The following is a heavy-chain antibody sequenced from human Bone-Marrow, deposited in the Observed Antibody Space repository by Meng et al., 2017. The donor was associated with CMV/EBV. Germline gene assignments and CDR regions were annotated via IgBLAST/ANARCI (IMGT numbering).Heavy chain of an antibody. Sequence: GSLRLSCGVSGGSISSYNWWSWVRQPPGKGLEWIGEIYQSGSTNYNPSLKSRVTISVDTSKNQFSLKLSSVTAADTAVYYCARVPRITARVEWLRRGTNWFDPWGQGTLVTVSS. CDR2: IYQSGST. CDR1: GGSISSYNW. J-gene: IGHJ5*02. V-gene: IGHV4-4*02. CDR3: ARVPRITARVEWLRRGTNWFDP. D-gene: IGHD3-3*01.